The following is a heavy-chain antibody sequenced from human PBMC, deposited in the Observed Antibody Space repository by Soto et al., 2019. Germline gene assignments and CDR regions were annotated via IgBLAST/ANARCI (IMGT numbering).Heavy chain of an antibody. D-gene: IGHD5-18*01. CDR1: GYSFTSYW. Sequence: RGESLKISCKGSGYSFTSYWISWVRQMPGKGLEWMGRIDPSDSYTNYSPSFQGHVTISADKSISTAYLQWSSLKASDTAMYYCASSGYSYGPSSYYYYGMDVWGQGTTVTVSS. CDR3: ASSGYSYGPSSYYYYGMDV. CDR2: IDPSDSYT. V-gene: IGHV5-10-1*01. J-gene: IGHJ6*02.